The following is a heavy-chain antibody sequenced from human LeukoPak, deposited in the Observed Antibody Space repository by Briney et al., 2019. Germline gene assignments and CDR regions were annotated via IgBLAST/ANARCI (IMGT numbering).Heavy chain of an antibody. V-gene: IGHV3-11*01. Sequence: GGSLRLSCAASGFTFSDYYMSWIRQAPGKGLEWVSYISSSGSTIYYTDSVKGRFTISRDNAKNSLYLQMNSLRAEDTAVYYCARDRYDYVWGSYRYPANWGQGTLVTVSS. D-gene: IGHD3-16*02. CDR1: GFTFSDYY. J-gene: IGHJ4*02. CDR3: ARDRYDYVWGSYRYPAN. CDR2: ISSSGSTI.